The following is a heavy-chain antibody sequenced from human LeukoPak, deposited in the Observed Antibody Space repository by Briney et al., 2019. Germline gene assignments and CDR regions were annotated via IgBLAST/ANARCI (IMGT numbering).Heavy chain of an antibody. CDR1: GFTLSSYW. CDR3: AKQMRD. CDR2: INGDGSSA. J-gene: IGHJ4*02. D-gene: IGHD1/OR15-1a*01. V-gene: IGHV3-74*01. Sequence: GGSLGLSCAASGFTLSSYWMHWVRQVPGKGLVWVSQINGDGSSAYYADSVKGRFTISRDNAKNTLYLQVNNLRAEDTAVYYCAKQMRDWGQGTLVTVSS.